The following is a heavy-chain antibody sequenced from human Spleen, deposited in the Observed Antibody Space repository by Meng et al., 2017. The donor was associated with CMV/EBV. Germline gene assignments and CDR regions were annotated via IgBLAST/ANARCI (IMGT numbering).Heavy chain of an antibody. D-gene: IGHD6-19*01. J-gene: IGHJ4*02. Sequence: GGSLRLSCAASGFTFSSYGRHWVGQAPGKGLEWVAFIWYDGSNTYYADSVKGRFTISRDNSKNTRYLQMNSLSAEDTAVYYCAKDYTSQYSSGWWPGGQGTLVTVSS. CDR2: IWYDGSNT. V-gene: IGHV3-30*02. CDR1: GFTFSSYG. CDR3: AKDYTSQYSSGWWP.